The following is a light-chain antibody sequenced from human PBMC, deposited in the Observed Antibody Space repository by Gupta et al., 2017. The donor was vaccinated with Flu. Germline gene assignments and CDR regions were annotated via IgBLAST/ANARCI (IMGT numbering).Light chain of an antibody. Sequence: IVFTQAPGTLSLSPGERATLSCRASQSVSSSYLAWYQQKPGQAPRLLIYGASSRATGIPDRFSGSGSGTDFTLTISRLEPEDVAVYYCQQYGSSPYTFGQGTKLEIK. CDR3: QQYGSSPYT. V-gene: IGKV3-20*01. CDR2: GAS. CDR1: QSVSSSY. J-gene: IGKJ2*01.